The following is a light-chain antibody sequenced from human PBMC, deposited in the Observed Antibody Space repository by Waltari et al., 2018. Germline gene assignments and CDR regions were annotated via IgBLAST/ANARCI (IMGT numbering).Light chain of an antibody. CDR1: QSLLYSSVNKNC. CDR3: QQYCSSPLT. J-gene: IGKJ4*01. CDR2: WAS. V-gene: IGKV4-1*01. Sequence: DIVLTQSPDSLAVSLGERATINCKSSQSLLYSSVNKNCLAWYQQKAGQPPKLLIYWASTREPGVPDQFSGSGSGTAFTLTISSLQAEDVAVYYCQQYCSSPLTFGGGTKVEIK.